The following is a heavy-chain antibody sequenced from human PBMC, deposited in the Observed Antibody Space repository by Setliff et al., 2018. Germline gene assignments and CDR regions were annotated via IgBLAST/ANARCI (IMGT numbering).Heavy chain of an antibody. CDR1: GGSISSGSYY. CDR2: VYTNGGS. D-gene: IGHD1-1*01. J-gene: IGHJ6*03. Sequence: PSETLSLTCTVSGGSISSGSYYWSWIRHPAGKGLEWIGRVYTNGGSDYSPFLKSRVSISLDTSKNQFSLKLISVTAADTAVYYCARANKKLDYYYYYYMDVWGKGTTVTVSS. V-gene: IGHV4-61*02. CDR3: ARANKKLDYYYYYYMDV.